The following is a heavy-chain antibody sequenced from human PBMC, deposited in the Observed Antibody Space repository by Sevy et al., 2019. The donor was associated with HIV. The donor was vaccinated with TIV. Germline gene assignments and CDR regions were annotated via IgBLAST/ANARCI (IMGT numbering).Heavy chain of an antibody. Sequence: SETLSLTCTVSGGSISSGGYYWSWIRQHPGKGLEWIGYIYYSGSTYYNPPLKSRVTISVDTSKNQFSLKLSSVTAADTAVYYCARARIAAAGTSYYYYGMDVWGQGTTVTVSS. J-gene: IGHJ6*02. CDR3: ARARIAAAGTSYYYYGMDV. CDR2: IYYSGST. CDR1: GGSISSGGYY. D-gene: IGHD6-13*01. V-gene: IGHV4-31*03.